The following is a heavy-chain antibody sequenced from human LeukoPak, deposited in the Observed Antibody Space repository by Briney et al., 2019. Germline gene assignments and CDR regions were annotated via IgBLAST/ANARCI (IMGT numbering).Heavy chain of an antibody. CDR2: ISYDGSNK. CDR3: AISHGFGELFSTVSYYGMDV. J-gene: IGHJ6*02. V-gene: IGHV3-30-3*01. D-gene: IGHD3-10*01. CDR1: GFTFSSYA. Sequence: PGGSLRLSCAASGFTFSSYAMHWVRQAPGKGLEWVAVISYDGSNKYYADSVKGRFIISRDNAKNSLYLQMDSLRAEDTAVYYCAISHGFGELFSTVSYYGMDVWGQGTTVTVSS.